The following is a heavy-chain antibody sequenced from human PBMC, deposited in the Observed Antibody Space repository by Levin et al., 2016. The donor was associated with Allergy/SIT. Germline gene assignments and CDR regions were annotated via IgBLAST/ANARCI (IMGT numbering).Heavy chain of an antibody. J-gene: IGHJ3*02. CDR1: GDSISTSLYY. D-gene: IGHD1-14*01. CDR2: INHPGNT. CDR3: ARGTTAFDI. Sequence: SETLSLTCTVSGDSISTSLYYWGWIRQPPGKGLEWIGSINHPGNTYYNPSLKSRVTISEDTSKSRFSLTMTSVTAADTAVYYCARGTTAFDIWGQGTMVTVSS. V-gene: IGHV4-39*07.